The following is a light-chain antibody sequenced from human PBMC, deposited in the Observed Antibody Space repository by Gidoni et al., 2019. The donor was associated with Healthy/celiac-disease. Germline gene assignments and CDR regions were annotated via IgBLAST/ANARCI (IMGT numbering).Light chain of an antibody. CDR3: QQSYSTPET. CDR2: AAS. Sequence: DLPMTQSPSSLSASVGDRVTITCRASQSISSYLNWYQQKPGKAPKLLIYAASRLQSGVPSRFSGSGAGTDCTLTISSLQTEDFVNYYCQQSYSTPETFGQGTKVEIK. V-gene: IGKV1-39*01. J-gene: IGKJ1*01. CDR1: QSISSY.